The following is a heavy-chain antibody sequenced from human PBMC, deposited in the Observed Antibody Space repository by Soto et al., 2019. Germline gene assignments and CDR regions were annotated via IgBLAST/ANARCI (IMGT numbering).Heavy chain of an antibody. Sequence: GESLKISCKGSGYSFTSYWIGWVRQMPGKGLEWMGIIYPGDSATRYSQSFQGQVTISADKSISTAYLPWSSLKASDTAMYYCARFRIAVAGNKYYYYGMDVWGQGTTVTVSS. CDR2: IYPGDSAT. CDR3: ARFRIAVAGNKYYYYGMDV. CDR1: GYSFTSYW. D-gene: IGHD6-19*01. J-gene: IGHJ6*02. V-gene: IGHV5-51*01.